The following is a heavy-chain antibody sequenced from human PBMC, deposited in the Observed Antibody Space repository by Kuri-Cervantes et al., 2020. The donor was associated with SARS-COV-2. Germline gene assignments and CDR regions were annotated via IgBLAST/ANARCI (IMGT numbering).Heavy chain of an antibody. Sequence: GGSLRLSCAASGFTFSSYAMHWVRQAPGKGLEWVAVISYDGSNKYYADSVKGRFTISRDNSKNTLYLQMSSLRAEDTAVYYCVKDGAAMVTGPVGYYGMDVWGQGTTVTVSS. J-gene: IGHJ6*02. CDR3: VKDGAAMVTGPVGYYGMDV. V-gene: IGHV3-30*14. CDR1: GFTFSSYA. D-gene: IGHD5-18*01. CDR2: ISYDGSNK.